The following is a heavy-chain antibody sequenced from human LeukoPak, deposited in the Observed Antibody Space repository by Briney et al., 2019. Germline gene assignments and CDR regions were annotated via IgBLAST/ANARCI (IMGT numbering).Heavy chain of an antibody. V-gene: IGHV1-2*02. J-gene: IGHJ4*02. CDR2: ISPRSGDT. CDR3: ARGREIHGGSDTKLDDY. D-gene: IGHD3-10*01. CDR1: GYSFTDYY. Sequence: ASVKVSCKASGYSFTDYYMHWVRQAPGQGLEWMGWISPRSGDTSYAQKFQGRVTMTRDTSISTVDMDLSGLTSDDTDVFYCARGREIHGGSDTKLDDYWGQGTLVTVSS.